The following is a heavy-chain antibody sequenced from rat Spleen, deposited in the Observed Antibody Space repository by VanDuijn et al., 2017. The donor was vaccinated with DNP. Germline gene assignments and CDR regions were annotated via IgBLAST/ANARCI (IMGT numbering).Heavy chain of an antibody. CDR1: GFNFRNYG. Sequence: EVQLVESGGGLVQPGGSLKLSCAASGFNFRNYGMHWIRQAPTKGLEWVASITSSGSSTYYPDSVKGRFTISRDNTKNTLYLQMNSLRSEDTATYYCVRVNWVPDYWGQGVMVTVSP. D-gene: IGHD5-1*01. CDR3: VRVNWVPDY. V-gene: IGHV5-19*01. J-gene: IGHJ2*01. CDR2: ITSSGSST.